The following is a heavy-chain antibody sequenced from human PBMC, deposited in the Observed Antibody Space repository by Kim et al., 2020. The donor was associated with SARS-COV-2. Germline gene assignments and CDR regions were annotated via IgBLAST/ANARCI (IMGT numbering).Heavy chain of an antibody. D-gene: IGHD3-10*01. V-gene: IGHV3-9*01. CDR1: GFTFDDYA. CDR2: ISWNSGSI. Sequence: GGSLRLSCAASGFTFDDYAMHWVRQAPGKGLEWVSGISWNSGSIGYADSVKGRFTISRDNAKNSLYLQMNSLRAEDTALYYCAKDTSITMVRGVISKYYYYYGMDVWGQGTTVTVSS. CDR3: AKDTSITMVRGVISKYYYYYGMDV. J-gene: IGHJ6*02.